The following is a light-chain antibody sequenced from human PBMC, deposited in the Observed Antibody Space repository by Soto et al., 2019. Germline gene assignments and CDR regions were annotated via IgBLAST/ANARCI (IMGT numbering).Light chain of an antibody. CDR1: QSVSSSY. J-gene: IGKJ2*01. CDR2: GAS. CDR3: QQYGSSPYT. V-gene: IGKV3-20*01. Sequence: EIVLTQSPGTLSLSPGERATLSCRASQSVSSSYLAWYQQKPGQDPRLLIYGASSRATGIPDRFSGSGSVTDFTLTIIRLEPEDFAVYYCQQYGSSPYTFGQGTKLEIK.